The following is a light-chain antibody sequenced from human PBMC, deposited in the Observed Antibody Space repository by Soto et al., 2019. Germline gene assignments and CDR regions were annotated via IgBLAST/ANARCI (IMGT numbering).Light chain of an antibody. CDR3: QQYGSSPRT. CDR1: QSVSSN. Sequence: EIVMTQSPATLSVSPGERATLSCRASQSVSSNLAWYQQKPGQAPRLLIYGASTRAPGIPARFSGSGSGTEFTLTISSLQSEDFAVYYCQQYGSSPRTFGLGTKVDIK. J-gene: IGKJ1*01. CDR2: GAS. V-gene: IGKV3-15*01.